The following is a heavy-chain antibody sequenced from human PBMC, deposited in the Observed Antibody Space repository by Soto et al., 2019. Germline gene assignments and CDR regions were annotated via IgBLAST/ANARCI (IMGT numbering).Heavy chain of an antibody. Sequence: QVQLVQSGAEVKKPGASVKVSCKASGYTFTSYAMHWVRQAPGQRLEWMGWINAGNGNTKYSQKFQGRVTITRDTSASTAYMELSSLRSEDTAAYFCARAPGYSYGYNWGQGTLVTVSS. CDR3: ARAPGYSYGYN. CDR1: GYTFTSYA. D-gene: IGHD5-18*01. V-gene: IGHV1-3*01. J-gene: IGHJ4*02. CDR2: INAGNGNT.